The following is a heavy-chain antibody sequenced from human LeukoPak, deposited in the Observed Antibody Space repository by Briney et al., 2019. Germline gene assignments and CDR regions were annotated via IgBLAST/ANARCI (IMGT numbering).Heavy chain of an antibody. V-gene: IGHV3-30*02. CDR3: TGGGGYCSGGRCYGHYSMDV. D-gene: IGHD2-15*01. J-gene: IGHJ6*02. CDR1: GFTFSSYG. CDR2: IRFDGNDE. Sequence: PGGSLRLSCAASGFTFSSYGMHWVRRAPGKGLEWVAYIRFDGNDEHYEDSVKGQFTISRDNSKNTLYLQMSSLRAEDTAVYYCTGGGGYCSGGRCYGHYSMDVWGQGTTVTVSS.